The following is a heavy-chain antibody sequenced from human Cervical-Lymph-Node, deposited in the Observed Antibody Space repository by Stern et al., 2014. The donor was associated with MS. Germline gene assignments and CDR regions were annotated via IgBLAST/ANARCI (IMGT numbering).Heavy chain of an antibody. CDR1: GYTFINYY. V-gene: IGHV1-46*01. CDR2: INTLGGST. CDR3: AREYVEASGVGYLYYGLDV. Sequence: QMQLVQSGAEVKKPGASVKVSCTASGYTFINYYMHWVRQAPGHGLEWMGIINTLGGSTDYTQKFQGRLTMTRDTSTTTVSMELSGLRPEDTAVYYCAREYVEASGVGYLYYGLDVWGQGTTVIVSS. D-gene: IGHD2-21*02. J-gene: IGHJ6*02.